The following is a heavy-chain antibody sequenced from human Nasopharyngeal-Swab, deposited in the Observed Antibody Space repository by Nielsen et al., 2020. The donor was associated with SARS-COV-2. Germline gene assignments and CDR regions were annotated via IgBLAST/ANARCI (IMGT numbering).Heavy chain of an antibody. CDR2: VRSKGNNYAT. V-gene: IGHV3-73*01. CDR3: TRCGGGCYSGRDY. D-gene: IGHD2-15*01. J-gene: IGHJ4*02. CDR1: GFTFSDSA. Sequence: GESLKISCAASGFTFSDSANHWVRQASGKGPEWVGRVRSKGNNYATAYSASVKGRFIIFRDDPTNTAYLQMNSLKTEDTAMYYCTRCGGGCYSGRDYWGQGTLVTVSS.